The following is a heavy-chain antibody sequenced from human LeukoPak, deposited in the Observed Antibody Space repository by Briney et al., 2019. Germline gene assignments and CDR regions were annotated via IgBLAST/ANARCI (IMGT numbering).Heavy chain of an antibody. CDR3: ARDGALTIFGVVIDV. D-gene: IGHD3-3*01. CDR1: GFTFSSYG. J-gene: IGHJ6*02. V-gene: IGHV3-33*01. Sequence: GGSLRLSCAASGFTFSSYGMHWVRQAPGKGLEWVAVIWYDGSNKYYADSVKGRFTISRDNSKNTLYMQMNSLRAEDTAVYHCARDGALTIFGVVIDVWGQGTTVTVSS. CDR2: IWYDGSNK.